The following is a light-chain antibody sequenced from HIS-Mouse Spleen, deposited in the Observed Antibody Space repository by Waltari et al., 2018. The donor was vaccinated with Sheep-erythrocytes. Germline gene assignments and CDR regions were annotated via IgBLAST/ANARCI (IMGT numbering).Light chain of an antibody. V-gene: IGKV3-11*01. J-gene: IGKJ2*01. Sequence: EIALTQSPATLSLSPGESATLSCRASQSVSSYLAWYQQKPGQAPRLLIYDASNRATGIPARFSGSGSGTDFTLTISSLEPEDFAVYYCQQRSNWYTFGQGTKLEIK. CDR2: DAS. CDR3: QQRSNWYT. CDR1: QSVSSY.